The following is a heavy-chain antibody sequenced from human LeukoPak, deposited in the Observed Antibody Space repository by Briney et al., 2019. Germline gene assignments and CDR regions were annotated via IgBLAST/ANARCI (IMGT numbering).Heavy chain of an antibody. CDR1: GGSISSFY. CDR3: AKYAWGWLDL. J-gene: IGHJ3*01. V-gene: IGHV4-59*08. Sequence: SETLSLTCTVSGGSISSFYWSWIRQPPGKGLELIGYIYYSGSTHYNPSLESRVTISVDTSKNQFSLRLRSVTAADTAVYYCAKYAWGWLDLWGQGTMVTVSS. CDR2: IYYSGST. D-gene: IGHD6-19*01.